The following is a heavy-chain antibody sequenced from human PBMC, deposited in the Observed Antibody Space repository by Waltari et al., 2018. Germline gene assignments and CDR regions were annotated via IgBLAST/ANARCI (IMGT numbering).Heavy chain of an antibody. J-gene: IGHJ4*02. D-gene: IGHD5-18*01. Sequence: QLQLQESGPGLVKPSETLSLTCTVSGGSISSSSYYWGWIRQPPGKGLEWIGSIYYSGSTYYNPSLKSRVTISVDTSKNQFSLKLSSVTAADTAVYYCARHERGYSYGWYFDYWGQGTLVTVSS. CDR3: ARHERGYSYGWYFDY. CDR2: IYYSGST. CDR1: GGSISSSSYY. V-gene: IGHV4-39*01.